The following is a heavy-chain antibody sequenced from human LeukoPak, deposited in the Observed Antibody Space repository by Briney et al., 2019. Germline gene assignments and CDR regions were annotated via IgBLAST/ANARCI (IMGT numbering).Heavy chain of an antibody. CDR1: GFTFSSYA. Sequence: PGGSLRLSCAASGFTFSSYAMHWVRQAPGKRLEWVAVISYEGSNKYYGDSVKGRFTISRDNSKNTLYLQMNSTRAEDTAVYYWARDSSSSRIFDYWGQGTLVTVSS. CDR3: ARDSSSSRIFDY. D-gene: IGHD6-13*01. CDR2: ISYEGSNK. J-gene: IGHJ4*02. V-gene: IGHV3-30-3*01.